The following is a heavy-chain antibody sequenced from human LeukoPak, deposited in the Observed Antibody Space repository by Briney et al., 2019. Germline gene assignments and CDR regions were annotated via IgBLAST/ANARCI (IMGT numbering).Heavy chain of an antibody. Sequence: SETLSLTRTVPGGSISSYYRRWIPQPARKGLGWIGRIYTSGSTNDNPSLKSRVTMSVDTSKNQFSLKLSSVTAADTAVYYCASVKGGDPDAFDIWGQGTMVTVSS. CDR2: IYTSGST. CDR1: GGSISSYY. D-gene: IGHD2-21*01. V-gene: IGHV4-4*07. CDR3: ASVKGGDPDAFDI. J-gene: IGHJ3*02.